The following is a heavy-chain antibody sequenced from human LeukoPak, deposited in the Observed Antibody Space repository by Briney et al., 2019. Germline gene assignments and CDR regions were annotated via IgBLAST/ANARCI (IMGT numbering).Heavy chain of an antibody. CDR3: ARGPNRWWVVSRNWGMDV. V-gene: IGHV3-43*01. CDR2: ISWDESTT. Sequence: SGGSLRLPCAASGLSIGDNSMHWVRQAPGKGLEWVSLISWDESTTYYSDSVKGRFTVSRDSSKNSLHLQMNSLRTEDTALYYCARGPNRWWVVSRNWGMDVWGQGTTVTVSS. CDR1: GLSIGDNS. D-gene: IGHD2-15*01. J-gene: IGHJ6*02.